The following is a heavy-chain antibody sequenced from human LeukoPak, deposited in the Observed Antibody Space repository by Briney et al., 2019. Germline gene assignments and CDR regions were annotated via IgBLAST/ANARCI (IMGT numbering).Heavy chain of an antibody. J-gene: IGHJ4*02. Sequence: SETPSLTCSVSGGSISSYYWSWIRQPPGKGLEWIGYISYSGSTNFNPSLKSRVTISLDTSKNHFSLKLSSVTAADTAVYYCASGGASFDYWGQGTLVTVSS. CDR3: ASGGASFDY. CDR2: ISYSGST. CDR1: GGSISSYY. D-gene: IGHD3-16*01. V-gene: IGHV4-59*01.